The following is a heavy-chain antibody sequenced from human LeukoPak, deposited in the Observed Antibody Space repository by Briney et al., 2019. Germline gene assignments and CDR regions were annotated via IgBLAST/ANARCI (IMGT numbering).Heavy chain of an antibody. V-gene: IGHV1-69*13. CDR1: GGTFSSYA. Sequence: VASVKVSCKASGGTFSSYAISWVRQAPGQGLEWMGGIIPIFGTANYAQKFQGRVTITADESTSTAYMELSSLRSEDTAVYYCASLNYYDSSGYYTIDYWGQGTLVTVSA. CDR2: IIPIFGTA. J-gene: IGHJ4*02. CDR3: ASLNYYDSSGYYTIDY. D-gene: IGHD3-22*01.